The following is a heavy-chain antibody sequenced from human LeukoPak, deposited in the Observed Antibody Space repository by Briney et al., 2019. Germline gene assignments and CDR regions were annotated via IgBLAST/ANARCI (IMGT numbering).Heavy chain of an antibody. Sequence: PGGSLRLFCAASGFTFSSYAMHWVRQAPGKGLEWVAVISYDGSNKYYADSVKGRFTISRDNSKNTLYLQMNSLRAEDTAVYYCARAGEDDYSNYGFDYWGQGTLVTVSS. D-gene: IGHD4-11*01. J-gene: IGHJ4*02. V-gene: IGHV3-30-3*01. CDR3: ARAGEDDYSNYGFDY. CDR1: GFTFSSYA. CDR2: ISYDGSNK.